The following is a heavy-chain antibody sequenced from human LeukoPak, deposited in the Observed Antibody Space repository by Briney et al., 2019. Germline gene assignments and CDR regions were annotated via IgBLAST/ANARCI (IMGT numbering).Heavy chain of an antibody. D-gene: IGHD6-6*01. CDR3: ARDKYPGDFDY. CDR2: INPDSGAT. Sequence: ASVKVSCKAPGYTFTDYFIHWVRQAPGQGLEWMGWINPDSGATKYGQKFWGRVTMTRDTSISTAYMELSSVKNDETPVLYCARDKYPGDFDYWGPGTLVTVSS. J-gene: IGHJ4*02. V-gene: IGHV1-2*02. CDR1: GYTFTDYF.